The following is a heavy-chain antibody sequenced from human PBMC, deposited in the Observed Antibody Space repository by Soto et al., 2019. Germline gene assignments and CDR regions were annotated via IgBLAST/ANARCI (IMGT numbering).Heavy chain of an antibody. CDR1: GGSISRGDYY. V-gene: IGHV4-31*03. CDR2: IYYSGST. CDR3: ARWWSGSRQGFDP. Sequence: QVQLQESGPGLVKPSQTLSLTCTVSGGSISRGDYYWSWIRQHPGKGLEWIGYIYYSGSTYYNPSLKSRVTISVDTSKNQVSLKLSSVTAADTAVYYCARWWSGSRQGFDPWGQGTLVTVSS. J-gene: IGHJ5*02. D-gene: IGHD3-3*01.